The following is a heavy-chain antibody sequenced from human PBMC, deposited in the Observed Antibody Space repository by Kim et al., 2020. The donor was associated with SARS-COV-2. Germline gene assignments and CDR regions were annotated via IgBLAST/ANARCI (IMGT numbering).Heavy chain of an antibody. CDR1: GYTVTYSY. Sequence: GGSLRLSCAASGYTVTYSYMGWVRQAPGKGLELASFIYSGVNTIYADSVKGRLIISRDHSKYTLYLQMNSLRAEDTAVYYCETVVCYYDAVYFKNWGQGT. V-gene: IGHV3-66*01. CDR3: ETVVCYYDAVYFKN. D-gene: IGHD3-22*01. J-gene: IGHJ1*01. CDR2: IYSGVNT.